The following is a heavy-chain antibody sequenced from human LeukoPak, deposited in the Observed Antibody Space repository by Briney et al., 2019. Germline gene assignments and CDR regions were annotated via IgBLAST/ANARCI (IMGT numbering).Heavy chain of an antibody. J-gene: IGHJ4*02. D-gene: IGHD4-11*01. CDR1: GFTFSSYG. Sequence: GGSLRLSCAASGFTFSSYGMHWVRQAPGKGLEWVAVISYDGSNKYYADSVKGRFTISRDNAKNSLYLQMNSLRAEDTAVYYCARDYSPFDYWGQGTLVTVSS. CDR3: ARDYSPFDY. V-gene: IGHV3-30*03. CDR2: ISYDGSNK.